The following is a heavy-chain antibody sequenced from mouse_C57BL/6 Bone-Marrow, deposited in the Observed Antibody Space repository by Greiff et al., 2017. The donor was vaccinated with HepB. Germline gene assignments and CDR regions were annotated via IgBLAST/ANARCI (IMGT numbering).Heavy chain of an antibody. V-gene: IGHV1-64*01. CDR3: ARRGYYGTWYFDV. Sequence: QVHVKQPGAELVKPGASVKLSCKASGYTFTSYWMHWVKQRPGQGLEWIGMIHPNSGSTNYNEKFKSKATLTVDKSSSTAYMQLSSLTSEDSAVYYCARRGYYGTWYFDVWGTGTTVTVSS. D-gene: IGHD1-1*01. J-gene: IGHJ1*03. CDR2: IHPNSGST. CDR1: GYTFTSYW.